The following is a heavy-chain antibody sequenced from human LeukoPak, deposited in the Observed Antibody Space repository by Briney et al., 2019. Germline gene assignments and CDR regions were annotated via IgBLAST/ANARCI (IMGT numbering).Heavy chain of an antibody. D-gene: IGHD6-19*01. CDR2: IWSDGSKK. Sequence: PGGSLRLSCAASGFSFSSFAMTWVRQAPGKGLEWVAAIWSDGSKKSYGDSVKGRFTISRDISKSTVYLQMNSLRVEDTALYFCARDTAVAALDCRGQGTPVTVSS. J-gene: IGHJ4*02. CDR3: ARDTAVAALDC. CDR1: GFSFSSFA. V-gene: IGHV3-33*08.